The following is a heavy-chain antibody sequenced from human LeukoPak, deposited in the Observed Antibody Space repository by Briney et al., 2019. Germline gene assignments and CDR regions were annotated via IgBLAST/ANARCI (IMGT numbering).Heavy chain of an antibody. J-gene: IGHJ5*02. Sequence: GGSLRLSCAASGFTFSTYAMSWFRQAPGKGLEWVSAISGGGSSTYYADSVKGRFTISRDNSKNTLYLQMHSLRVEDTAVYYCAKAAMVVSPNWFDPWGQGTLVTVSS. CDR1: GFTFSTYA. D-gene: IGHD2-8*02. CDR3: AKAAMVVSPNWFDP. CDR2: ISGGGSST. V-gene: IGHV3-23*01.